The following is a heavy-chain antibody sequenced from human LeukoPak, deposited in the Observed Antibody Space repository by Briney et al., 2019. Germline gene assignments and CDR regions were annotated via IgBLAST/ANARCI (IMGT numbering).Heavy chain of an antibody. CDR1: GYSFTSYW. CDR3: ARQFYYDSSGYYYEDY. J-gene: IGHJ4*02. V-gene: IGHV5-51*01. Sequence: GESLKISCKGSGYSFTSYWIDWVRQMPGKGLEWMGIIYPGDSDTRYSPSFQGQVTISADKSISTAYLQWSSLKASDTAMYYCARQFYYDSSGYYYEDYWGQGTLVTVSS. CDR2: IYPGDSDT. D-gene: IGHD3-22*01.